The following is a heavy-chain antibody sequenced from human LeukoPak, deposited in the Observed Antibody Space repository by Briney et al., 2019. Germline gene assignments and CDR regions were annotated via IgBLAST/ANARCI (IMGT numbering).Heavy chain of an antibody. CDR2: IYPSGTT. CDR1: SGSISSGDYF. CDR3: ARDRGIRSPFDP. D-gene: IGHD3-10*01. Sequence: SETLSLTYTVSSGSISSGDYFWNWIRQPPGKGLDWIGYIYPSGTTYYNPSLKSRLTIPVDTSKNQFSLKLTSVIAADTAVYYCARDRGIRSPFDPWGQGTLVTVSS. J-gene: IGHJ5*02. V-gene: IGHV4-30-4*01.